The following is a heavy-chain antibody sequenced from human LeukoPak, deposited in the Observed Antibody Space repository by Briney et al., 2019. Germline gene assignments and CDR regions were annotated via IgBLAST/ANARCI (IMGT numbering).Heavy chain of an antibody. J-gene: IGHJ5*02. CDR3: ARQGGGYTFNWFDP. V-gene: IGHV5-51*01. CDR1: GYSFTSSW. CDR2: IYPGDSDT. Sequence: GESLKIYCKGSGYSFTSSWNDWVRQMPGKGLKWMGIIYPGDSDTRYSPSFHGQVTLPTDKSISTAYLQWSSLKASDTGMYYCARQGGGYTFNWFDPWGQGTLVTVSS. D-gene: IGHD5-12*01.